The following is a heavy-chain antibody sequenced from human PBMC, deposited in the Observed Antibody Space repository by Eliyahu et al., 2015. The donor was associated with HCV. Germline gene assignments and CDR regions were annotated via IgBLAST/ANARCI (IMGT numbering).Heavy chain of an antibody. CDR2: IYYSGST. D-gene: IGHD7-27*01. V-gene: IGHV4-59*01. J-gene: IGHJ6*03. Sequence: QVQLQESGPGLVKPSETLSLTCTVSGGSISSYYWSWIRQPPGKGLEWIGYIYYSGSTNYNPSLKSRVTISVDTSKNQFSLKLSSVTAADTAVYYCARVETGDGYYYYYMDVWGKGTTVTVSS. CDR1: GGSISSYY. CDR3: ARVETGDGYYYYYMDV.